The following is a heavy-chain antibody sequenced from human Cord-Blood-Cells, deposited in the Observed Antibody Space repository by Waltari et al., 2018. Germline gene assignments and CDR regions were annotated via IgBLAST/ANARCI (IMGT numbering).Heavy chain of an antibody. CDR2: IRSKANSYAT. V-gene: IGHV3-73*02. Sequence: EVQLVESGGGLVQPGGSLKLSCAASGLTFSGSAMNGVRQASVKGMELGGRIRSKANSYATAYAASVKGRFTISRDDSKNTAYLQMNSLKTEDTAVYYCTRSAAIDYWGQGTLVTVSS. CDR1: GLTFSGSA. D-gene: IGHD2-2*01. J-gene: IGHJ4*02. CDR3: TRSAAIDY.